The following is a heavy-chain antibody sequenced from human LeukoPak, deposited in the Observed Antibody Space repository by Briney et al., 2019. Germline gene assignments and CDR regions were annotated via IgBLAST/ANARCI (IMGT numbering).Heavy chain of an antibody. CDR1: GFTFSSYA. V-gene: IGHV3-30-3*01. J-gene: IGHJ4*02. CDR3: ARDRTLDYYDSSGYYCGYFDY. Sequence: PGRSLGLSCAASGFTFSSYAMHWVRQAPGKGLEWVAVISYDGSNKYYADSVKGRFTISRDNSKNTLYLQMNSLRAEDTAVYYCARDRTLDYYDSSGYYCGYFDYWGQGTLVTVSS. D-gene: IGHD3-22*01. CDR2: ISYDGSNK.